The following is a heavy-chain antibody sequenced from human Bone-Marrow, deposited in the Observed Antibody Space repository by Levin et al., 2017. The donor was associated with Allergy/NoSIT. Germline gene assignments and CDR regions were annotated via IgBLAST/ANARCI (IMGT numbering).Heavy chain of an antibody. D-gene: IGHD3-10*01. V-gene: IGHV3-30*18. CDR1: GFTFTSYG. J-gene: IGHJ3*02. CDR2: ISYAGGRE. CDR3: AKGGRGYDFAVEAFDI. Sequence: GGSLRLSCAASGFTFTSYGMHWLRQAPGKGLEWVAVISYAGGREYYAESVKGRFTISRDNSRNTLYLEMNRLAVEHTAVYYCAKGGRGYDFAVEAFDIWGQGTMVTVSS.